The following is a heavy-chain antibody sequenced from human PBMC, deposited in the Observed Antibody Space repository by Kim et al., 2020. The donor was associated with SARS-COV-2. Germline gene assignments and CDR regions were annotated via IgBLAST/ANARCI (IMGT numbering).Heavy chain of an antibody. V-gene: IGHV4-59*01. Sequence: NYNPSLKSRVTISVDTSKNQFSLKLSSVTAADTAVYYCARAGGIAAVFDYWGQGTLVTVSS. D-gene: IGHD6-13*01. CDR3: ARAGGIAAVFDY. J-gene: IGHJ4*02.